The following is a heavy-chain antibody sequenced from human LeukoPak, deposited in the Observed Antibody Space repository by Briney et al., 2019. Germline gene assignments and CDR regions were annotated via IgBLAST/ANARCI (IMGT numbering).Heavy chain of an antibody. V-gene: IGHV3-33*01. J-gene: IGHJ4*02. D-gene: IGHD6-13*01. CDR2: IWYDGSKK. Sequence: GGSLRLSCAASGSTFSRYGMHWVRQAPGKGLEWVALIWYDGSKKYYADSVKGRFTISRDNSKNTLFLQMNSLRAEDTAVYYCARDRGQHSSSWFDYWGQGTLVTVSS. CDR3: ARDRGQHSSSWFDY. CDR1: GSTFSRYG.